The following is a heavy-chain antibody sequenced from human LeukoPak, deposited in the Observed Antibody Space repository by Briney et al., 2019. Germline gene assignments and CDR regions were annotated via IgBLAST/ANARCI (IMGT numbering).Heavy chain of an antibody. Sequence: ASVKVSCKASGYTFTGYYMHWVRQAPGQGLEWMGWINPNSGGTNYAQKFQGRVTMTRDTSISTAYMELSRLRSDDTAVYYCARAQWNSGGYTFDSWGQGTLVTISS. CDR1: GYTFTGYY. V-gene: IGHV1-2*02. CDR2: INPNSGGT. CDR3: ARAQWNSGGYTFDS. J-gene: IGHJ4*02. D-gene: IGHD1-26*01.